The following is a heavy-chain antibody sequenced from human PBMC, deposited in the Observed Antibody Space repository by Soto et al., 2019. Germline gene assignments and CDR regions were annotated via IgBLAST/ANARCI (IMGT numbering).Heavy chain of an antibody. V-gene: IGHV3-74*01. CDR1: KFTITSYW. CDR2: INSDGSSI. D-gene: IGHD5-18*01. CDR3: AREVSHGYVLRGMDV. J-gene: IGHJ6*02. Sequence: EVQLVESGGGLVQPGGSVRLSCAASKFTITSYWMHWVRQAPGKGLVWVSRINSDGSSISYADAVKGRLTISRDNAKNRLYLQMNSLRVEDTAVYYCAREVSHGYVLRGMDVWGQGTTVTVFS.